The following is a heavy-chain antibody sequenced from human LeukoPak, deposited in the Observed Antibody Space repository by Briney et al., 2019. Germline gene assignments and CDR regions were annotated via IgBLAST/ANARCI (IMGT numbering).Heavy chain of an antibody. CDR1: GGTFSSYA. CDR3: ARGPRAEDIVVVVAAPYYYYYYMDV. CDR2: IIPIFGTA. J-gene: IGHJ6*03. D-gene: IGHD2-15*01. V-gene: IGHV1-69*13. Sequence: SVKVSCKASGGTFSSYAISWVRQAPGQGLEWMGGIIPIFGTANYAQKFQGRVTITADESTSTAYMELSSLRSEDTAVYYCARGPRAEDIVVVVAAPYYYYYYMDVWGKGTTVTISS.